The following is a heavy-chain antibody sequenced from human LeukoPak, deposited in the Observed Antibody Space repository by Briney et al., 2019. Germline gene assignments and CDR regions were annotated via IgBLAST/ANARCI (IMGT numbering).Heavy chain of an antibody. CDR3: ARIGSIAAHYRYLTENY. CDR2: ISSSSSTI. Sequence: GGSLRLSCAASGFTFSSYSMNWVRQAPGKGLEWVSYISSSSSTIYYADSVKGRFTISRDNAKNSLYLQMNSLRAEDTAVYYCARIGSIAAHYRYLTENYWGQGTLVTVSS. V-gene: IGHV3-48*01. D-gene: IGHD6-6*01. CDR1: GFTFSSYS. J-gene: IGHJ4*02.